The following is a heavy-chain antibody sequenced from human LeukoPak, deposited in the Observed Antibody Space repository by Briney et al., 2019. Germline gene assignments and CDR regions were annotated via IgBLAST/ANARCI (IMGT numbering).Heavy chain of an antibody. D-gene: IGHD2/OR15-2a*01. J-gene: IGHJ4*02. CDR1: GFTFSSHA. CDR2: SSGSGGST. CDR3: AKSASGYYLFDY. Sequence: GGSLRLSCAASGFTFSSHAMSWVRQAPAQGLEWVSVSSGSGGSTQYADSVMGRFTISRDNSKNTLFLQMNSLRAEDTAVYYCAKSASGYYLFDYWGQGTLVTVSS. V-gene: IGHV3-23*01.